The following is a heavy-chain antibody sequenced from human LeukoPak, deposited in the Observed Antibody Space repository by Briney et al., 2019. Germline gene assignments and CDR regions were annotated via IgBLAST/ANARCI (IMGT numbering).Heavy chain of an antibody. J-gene: IGHJ3*02. CDR3: AGENWNVAKYVLDI. V-gene: IGHV3-33*01. D-gene: IGHD1-1*01. CDR2: IRYDGTET. Sequence: PGSSLRLSCVASGFTFSAYGMHWVRQAPGRGLDWVTGIRYDGTETAYADSVKGHFTISRDNSRSTLYLQMNSLRVDDTAMYYCAGENWNVAKYVLDIWGQGTLVSVAS. CDR1: GFTFSAYG.